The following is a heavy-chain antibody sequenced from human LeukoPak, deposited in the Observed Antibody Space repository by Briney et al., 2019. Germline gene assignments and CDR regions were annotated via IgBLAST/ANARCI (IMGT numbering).Heavy chain of an antibody. D-gene: IGHD5-24*01. Sequence: NPSETLSLTCTVSGGSVSSYYWTWIRQPPGKGLEWIAYIYYSGSTNYNPSLKSRVTISVDTSKNQFSLKLTSVTAADTAIYYCARAHGYDAFDIWGQGTMVTVSS. CDR2: IYYSGST. CDR3: ARAHGYDAFDI. V-gene: IGHV4-59*02. CDR1: GGSVSSYY. J-gene: IGHJ3*02.